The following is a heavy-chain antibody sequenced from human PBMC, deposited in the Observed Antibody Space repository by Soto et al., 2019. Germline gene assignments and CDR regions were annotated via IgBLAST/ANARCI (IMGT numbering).Heavy chain of an antibody. CDR1: GFIIGTNG. Sequence: EMQLSESGGGLVKPGGSLRLSCAATGFIIGTNGMDWVRQAPGKGLEWVSSIYHTGDTNYADSLKGRFTISRDNSKNTLYLQMNSLIVEDTALYYCAGHGGFSYLGQGTLVTVSS. J-gene: IGHJ4*02. D-gene: IGHD4-17*01. CDR2: IYHTGDT. CDR3: AGHGGFSY. V-gene: IGHV3-23*01.